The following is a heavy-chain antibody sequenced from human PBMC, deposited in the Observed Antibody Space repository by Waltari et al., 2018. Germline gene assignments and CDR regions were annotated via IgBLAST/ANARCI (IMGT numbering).Heavy chain of an antibody. CDR3: VRAVAADNKGRGWFDP. J-gene: IGHJ5*02. V-gene: IGHV4-34*01. Sequence: QVQLQQWGAGLLKPSETLSLTCAVYGGSFSGYYWSWIRQPPGKGLEWIGEINHSGSTNYNPSLKSRVTISVDTSKNQFSLKLSSVTAADTAVYYCVRAVAADNKGRGWFDPWGQGTLVTVSS. CDR2: INHSGST. D-gene: IGHD6-13*01. CDR1: GGSFSGYY.